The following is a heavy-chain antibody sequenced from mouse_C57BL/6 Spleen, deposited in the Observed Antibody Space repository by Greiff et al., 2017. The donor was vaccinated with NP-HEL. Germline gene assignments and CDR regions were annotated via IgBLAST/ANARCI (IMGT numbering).Heavy chain of an antibody. V-gene: IGHV14-4*01. Sequence: EVKLQESGAELVRPGASVKLSCTASGFNIKDDYMHWVKQRPEQGLEWIGWIDPENGDTEYASKFQGKATITADTSSNTAYLQLSSLTSEDTAVYYCTTRDGNPWFAYWGQGTLVTVSA. CDR1: GFNIKDDY. CDR2: IDPENGDT. D-gene: IGHD2-1*01. J-gene: IGHJ3*01. CDR3: TTRDGNPWFAY.